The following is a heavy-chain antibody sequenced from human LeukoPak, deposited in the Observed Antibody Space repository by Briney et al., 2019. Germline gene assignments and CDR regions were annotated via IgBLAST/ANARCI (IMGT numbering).Heavy chain of an antibody. CDR2: IYHTGDS. CDR1: DVSISDYY. CDR3: ARHAFASPLDI. Sequence: KTSETLSLTCAVSDVSISDYYWSWIRQPPGKGLEWIGYIYHTGDSNQNPSLKGRVTVTLDTPKNQVSLKVTSVTAADTAVYYCARHAFASPLDIWGQGTVATVSS. D-gene: IGHD2-21*01. V-gene: IGHV4-59*08. J-gene: IGHJ4*02.